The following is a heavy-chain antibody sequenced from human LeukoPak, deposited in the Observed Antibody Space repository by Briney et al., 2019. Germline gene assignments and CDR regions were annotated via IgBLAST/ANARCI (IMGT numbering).Heavy chain of an antibody. V-gene: IGHV4-34*01. D-gene: IGHD5-18*01. CDR1: GGSFSAYY. J-gene: IGHJ4*02. Sequence: PSETLSLTCAVYGGSFSAYYWSWLRQPPGKGLEWIGEINHSGSTNYNPSLKRRVTISVDKSKNQFSLKLGCGAPAGTAVYYCAREGEYSYGYGDYWGQGTLVTVSS. CDR2: INHSGST. CDR3: AREGEYSYGYGDY.